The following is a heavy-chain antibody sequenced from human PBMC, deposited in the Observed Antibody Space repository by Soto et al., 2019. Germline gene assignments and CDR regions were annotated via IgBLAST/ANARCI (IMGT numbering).Heavy chain of an antibody. CDR1: GFTFSSYG. CDR3: AKEGGLSGSYYISSSYYFDY. Sequence: QVQLVESGGGVVQPGRSLRLSCAASGFTFSSYGMHWVRQAPGKGLEWVAIISYDGSNTYYADSVKGRFTISRDNSKNTLYLRMNSLRAEDTPVYYCAKEGGLSGSYYISSSYYFDYWGQGTLVTVSS. D-gene: IGHD1-26*01. J-gene: IGHJ4*02. CDR2: ISYDGSNT. V-gene: IGHV3-30*18.